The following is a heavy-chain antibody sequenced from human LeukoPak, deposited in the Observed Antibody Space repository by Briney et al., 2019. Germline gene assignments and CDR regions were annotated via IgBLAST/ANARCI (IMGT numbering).Heavy chain of an antibody. CDR3: AGTGYYGSGSYYRGGYYYYGMDV. J-gene: IGHJ6*02. D-gene: IGHD3-10*01. Sequence: ASVKVSCKASGYTFTSYDINWVRQATGQGLEWMGWMNPNSGNTGYAQKFQGRVTMTRNTSISTAYMELSSLRSEDTAVYYCAGTGYYGSGSYYRGGYYYYGMDVWGQGTTVTVPS. CDR1: GYTFTSYD. CDR2: MNPNSGNT. V-gene: IGHV1-8*01.